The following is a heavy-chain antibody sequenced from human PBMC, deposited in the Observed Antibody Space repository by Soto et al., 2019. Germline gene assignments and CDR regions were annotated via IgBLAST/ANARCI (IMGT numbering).Heavy chain of an antibody. D-gene: IGHD3-16*01. J-gene: IGHJ6*02. CDR3: ARGGYYDNTWGKLRHYGLDV. CDR2: ISPYNDYT. V-gene: IGHV1-18*01. CDR1: GYTFIRYG. Sequence: QVQLVQSAGEVKKPGASVKVSCKASGYTFIRYGITWVRQAPGQGLEWMGWISPYNDYTSYAQKLQGRVTMTTDTSTRTVYLELRSLKSDDTAVYYCARGGYYDNTWGKLRHYGLDVWGQGTSVTVSS.